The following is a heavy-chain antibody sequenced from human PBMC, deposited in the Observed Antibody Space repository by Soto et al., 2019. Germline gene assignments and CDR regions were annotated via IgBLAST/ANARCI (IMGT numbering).Heavy chain of an antibody. CDR2: INDQGGSP. D-gene: IGHD3-22*01. CDR3: ASRDYYDSSGYYDAFDI. V-gene: IGHV3-74*01. J-gene: IGHJ3*02. CDR1: GFTFSNYW. Sequence: GGSLRLSCAASGFTFSNYWMHWVRQAPGKGLVWISRINDQGGSPTYADSVKGRFTISRDNVKNTLYLQMSSLRAEDTAVYYCASRDYYDSSGYYDAFDIWGQGTMVTVS.